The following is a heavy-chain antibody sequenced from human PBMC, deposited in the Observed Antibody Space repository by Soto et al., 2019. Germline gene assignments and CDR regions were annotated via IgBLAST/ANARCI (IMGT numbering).Heavy chain of an antibody. CDR1: GGSSSGYY. CDR2: INPSGVS. J-gene: IGHJ4*02. CDR3: ARGCQYYGSPYWGY. D-gene: IGHD3-10*01. Sequence: QVQLQQWGAGLLNPSETLSLTCAVYGGSSSGYYWSWIRQPPGKWLEWIGEINPSGVSNYNPSLKSRVSVSVDTSKNQFSLRLSSVTAADTAVYYCARGCQYYGSPYWGYWGQGTLVTVSS. V-gene: IGHV4-34*02.